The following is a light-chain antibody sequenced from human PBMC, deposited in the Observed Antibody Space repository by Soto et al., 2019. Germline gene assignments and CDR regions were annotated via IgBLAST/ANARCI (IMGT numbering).Light chain of an antibody. V-gene: IGKV3-20*01. CDR2: GTS. CDR1: QSVSSSY. J-gene: IGKJ4*01. CDR3: QQHGSSPLT. Sequence: EIVLTQSPGTLSLSPGERATLSCRASQSVSSSYLAWYQQKPGQAPRLLIYGTSSRATGIPHRFSGSGSVTDFTITISRLEPEDFAVYYCQQHGSSPLTFGGGTEVEIK.